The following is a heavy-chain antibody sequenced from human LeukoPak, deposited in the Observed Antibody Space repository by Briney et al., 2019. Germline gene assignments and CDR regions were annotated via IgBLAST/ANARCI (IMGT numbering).Heavy chain of an antibody. D-gene: IGHD6-19*01. Sequence: PGRSLRLSCAAYGFTFNTYTMHWVRQAPGKGLEWVALISNDGSDKYYADSVTGRFTISRDNSMNTLYLQMDSLTVEDTALYYCARAWRGWAYYYYGMDVRGQGATVTVSS. V-gene: IGHV3-30-3*01. J-gene: IGHJ6*02. CDR1: GFTFNTYT. CDR2: ISNDGSDK. CDR3: ARAWRGWAYYYYGMDV.